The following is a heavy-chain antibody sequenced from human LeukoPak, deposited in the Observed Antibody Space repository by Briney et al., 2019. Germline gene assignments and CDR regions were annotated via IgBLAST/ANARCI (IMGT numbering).Heavy chain of an antibody. Sequence: SETLSLTCTVSGGSISSGTFYWSWIRQPPGKGLEWIGEINHSGSTNYNPSLKSRVTISVDTSKNQFSLKLSSVTAADTAVYYCARKIGWPNYGSGSYLPYNWFDPWGQGTLVTVSS. J-gene: IGHJ5*02. CDR1: GGSISSGTFY. V-gene: IGHV4-39*07. CDR3: ARKIGWPNYGSGSYLPYNWFDP. D-gene: IGHD3-10*01. CDR2: INHSGST.